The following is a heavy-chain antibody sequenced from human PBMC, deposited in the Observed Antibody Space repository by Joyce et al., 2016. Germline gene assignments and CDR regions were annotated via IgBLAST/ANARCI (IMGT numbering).Heavy chain of an antibody. CDR3: AKILTATYSSGWFLDY. CDR1: GLTLSNYG. CDR2: KSYDGIYK. D-gene: IGHD6-25*01. Sequence: QVQLVESGGGVVQPGRSLRLSCAASGLTLSNYGVHWVSQGPGKGLEWVAVKSYDGIYKYYADSVKGRFNISRDNSKNTVFLEMNSLRAEDTAVYYCAKILTATYSSGWFLDYWGQGTLVTVSS. J-gene: IGHJ4*02. V-gene: IGHV3-30*18.